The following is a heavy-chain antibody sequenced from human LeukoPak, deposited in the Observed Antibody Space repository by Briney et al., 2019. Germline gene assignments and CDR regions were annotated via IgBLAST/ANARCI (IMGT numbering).Heavy chain of an antibody. V-gene: IGHV3-48*04. CDR1: GFTFSSYS. D-gene: IGHD6-19*01. Sequence: GGSLRLSCAASGFTFSSYSMNWVRQAPGKGLEWVSYISSSSSTIYYADSVKGRSTISRDNAKNSLYLQMNSLRAEDTAVYYCAKVNPVAGEDPFYFDYWGQGTLVTVSS. CDR2: ISSSSSTI. J-gene: IGHJ4*02. CDR3: AKVNPVAGEDPFYFDY.